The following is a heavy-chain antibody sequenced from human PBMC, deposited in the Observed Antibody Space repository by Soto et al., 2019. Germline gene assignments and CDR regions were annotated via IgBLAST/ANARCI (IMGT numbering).Heavy chain of an antibody. V-gene: IGHV1-3*05. CDR1: GYTFTSYA. D-gene: IGHD3-22*01. CDR3: ARDRVRVTMIVVVITPDY. J-gene: IGHJ4*02. CDR2: INAGNGNT. Sequence: QVQLVQSGAEEKKPGASVKVSCKASGYTFTSYAMHWVRQAPGQRLEWMGWINAGNGNTKYSQKFQGRVTITRDTSASTAYMELSSLRSEDTAVYYCARDRVRVTMIVVVITPDYWGQGTLVTVSS.